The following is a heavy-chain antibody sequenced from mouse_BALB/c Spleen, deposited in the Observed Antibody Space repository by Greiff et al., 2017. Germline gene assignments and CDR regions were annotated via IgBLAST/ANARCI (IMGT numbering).Heavy chain of an antibody. CDR1: GFTFSSYA. Sequence: EVQLQESGGGLVKPGGSLKLSCAASGFTFSSYAMSWVRQTPEKRLEWVASISSGGSTYYPDSVKGRFTISRDNARNILYLQMSSLRSEDTAMYYCARILYDYEGWFAYWGQGTLVTVSA. CDR2: ISSGGST. D-gene: IGHD2-4*01. J-gene: IGHJ3*01. V-gene: IGHV5-6-5*01. CDR3: ARILYDYEGWFAY.